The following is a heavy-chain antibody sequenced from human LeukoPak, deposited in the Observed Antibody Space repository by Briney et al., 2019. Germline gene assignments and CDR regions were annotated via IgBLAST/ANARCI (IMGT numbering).Heavy chain of an antibody. CDR2: MNPNSGNT. V-gene: IGHV1-8*01. CDR3: ARGWSSYGMDV. D-gene: IGHD6-6*01. J-gene: IGHJ6*02. Sequence: WMGWMNPNSGNTGYAQKFQGRVTMTRNTSISTAYMELSSLRSEDTAVYYCARGWSSYGMDVWGQGTTVTVSS.